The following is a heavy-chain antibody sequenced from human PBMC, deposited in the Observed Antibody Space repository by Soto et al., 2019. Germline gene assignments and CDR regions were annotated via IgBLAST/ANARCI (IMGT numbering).Heavy chain of an antibody. Sequence: PGESLKISCKGSGYSFTSYWIGWVRQMPGKGLEWMGIIYPGDSDTRYSPSFQGQVTISADKSISTAYLQWSSLKASDTAMYYCTRLTTRYYYGMDVWGQGTTVTVSS. CDR1: GYSFTSYW. J-gene: IGHJ6*02. CDR2: IYPGDSDT. V-gene: IGHV5-51*01. D-gene: IGHD3-3*01. CDR3: TRLTTRYYYGMDV.